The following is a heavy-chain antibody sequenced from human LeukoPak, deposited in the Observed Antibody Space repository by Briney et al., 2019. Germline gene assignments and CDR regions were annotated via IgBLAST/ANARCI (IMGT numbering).Heavy chain of an antibody. CDR2: ISDRGSRT. Sequence: GGSLRLSCAASGFTFSSYAMSWVRQAPGKGREWVAGISDRGSRTNYADSVKGRLTISTDHPKNTLYLQMNSLRAEDTAVYFCAKRGVVIRVILVGFHKEAYYFDSWGQGALVTVSS. CDR3: AKRGVVIRVILVGFHKEAYYFDS. CDR1: GFTFSSYA. J-gene: IGHJ4*02. V-gene: IGHV3-23*01. D-gene: IGHD3-22*01.